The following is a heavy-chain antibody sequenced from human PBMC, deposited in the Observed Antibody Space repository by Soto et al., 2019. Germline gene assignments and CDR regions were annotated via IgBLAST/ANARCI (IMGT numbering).Heavy chain of an antibody. CDR1: GFTFSSYG. V-gene: IGHV3-30*18. CDR3: ANGEASRYYDYIWGSYRYQY. J-gene: IGHJ4*02. Sequence: GGSLRLSCAASGFTFSSYGMHWVRQAPGKGLEWVAVISYDGSNKYYADSVKGRFTISRDNSKNTLYLQMNSLRAEDTAVYYCANGEASRYYDYIWGSYRYQYWGQGTLVTVSS. D-gene: IGHD3-16*02. CDR2: ISYDGSNK.